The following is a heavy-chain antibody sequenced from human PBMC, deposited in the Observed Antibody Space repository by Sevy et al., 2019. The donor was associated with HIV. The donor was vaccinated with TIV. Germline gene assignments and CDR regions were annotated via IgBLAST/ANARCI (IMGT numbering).Heavy chain of an antibody. CDR2: ITWNGNIM. Sequence: GGSLRLSCAASGFTFGDYAMHWVRQAPGKGLEWVSVITWNGNIMSYADSVKGRFTISRDNFKNSLFLQMDSLRAEDTAVYYCAKDSSGGGSPYYLDNWGQGTPVTVSS. V-gene: IGHV3-9*01. CDR1: GFTFGDYA. D-gene: IGHD2-15*01. J-gene: IGHJ4*02. CDR3: AKDSSGGGSPYYLDN.